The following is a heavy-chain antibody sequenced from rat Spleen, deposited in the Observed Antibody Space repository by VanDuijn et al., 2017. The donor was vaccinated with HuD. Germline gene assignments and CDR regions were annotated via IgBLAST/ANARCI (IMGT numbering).Heavy chain of an antibody. V-gene: IGHV5-25*01. CDR3: ARAYYDGTYYYPYYFDY. CDR1: GFTFSNYD. J-gene: IGHJ2*01. D-gene: IGHD1-12*02. CDR2: ISYDGGST. Sequence: EVQLVESGGGLVQPGRSMKLSCAASGFTFSNYDMAWVRQAPTKGLEWVASISYDGGSTYSRDSVKGRFTISRDNAKSTLYLQMDSLRSEDTATYYCARAYYDGTYYYPYYFDYWGQGVMVTVSS.